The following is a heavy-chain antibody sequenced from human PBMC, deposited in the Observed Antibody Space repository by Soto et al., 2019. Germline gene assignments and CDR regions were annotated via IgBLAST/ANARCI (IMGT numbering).Heavy chain of an antibody. D-gene: IGHD2-15*01. V-gene: IGHV4-34*01. CDR1: GGSFSGYY. CDR3: APLSVSLSGPYGIHV. J-gene: IGHJ6*02. Sequence: PSETLSLTCAVYGGSFSGYYWSWIRQPPGKGREWIGEINHSGSTNYNPSLKSRVTISVDTSKNQFSLKLSSVTAADTAVYYCAPLSVSLSGPYGIHVWGQGTTVTVSS. CDR2: INHSGST.